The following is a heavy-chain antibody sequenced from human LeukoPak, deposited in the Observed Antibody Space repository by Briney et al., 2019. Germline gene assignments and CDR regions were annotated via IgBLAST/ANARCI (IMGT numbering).Heavy chain of an antibody. Sequence: SETLSLTCTVSGGSVNSFYWNWVRQAPGKGLEWIGYASYSGITIYNPSLRSRVAISLDTSRNHFSLKLRSVTPADTAIYYCARNPIGTYNLHWGQGSVVTVPS. CDR1: GGSVNSFY. V-gene: IGHV4-59*02. CDR2: ASYSGIT. CDR3: ARNPIGTYNLH. D-gene: IGHD1-14*01. J-gene: IGHJ4*02.